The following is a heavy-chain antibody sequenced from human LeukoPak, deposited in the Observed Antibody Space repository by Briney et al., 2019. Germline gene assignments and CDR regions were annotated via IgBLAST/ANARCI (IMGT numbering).Heavy chain of an antibody. CDR1: GFTFSGSA. J-gene: IGHJ4*02. CDR2: IKSKANNCAT. V-gene: IGHV3-73*01. Sequence: GGSLKLSCAASGFTFSGSAMHWVRQASGKGLEWVGRIKSKANNCATAYAASVKGRFTISRDDSKNTAYLQTNSLKTEDTAVYYCTPDFWSGYPSGWGQGTLVTVSS. CDR3: TPDFWSGYPSG. D-gene: IGHD3-3*01.